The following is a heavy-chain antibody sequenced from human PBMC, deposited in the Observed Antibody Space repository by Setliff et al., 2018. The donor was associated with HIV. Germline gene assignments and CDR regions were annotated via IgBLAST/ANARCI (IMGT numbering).Heavy chain of an antibody. CDR3: ATGITVAPDY. D-gene: IGHD6-19*01. J-gene: IGHJ4*02. V-gene: IGHV4-34*01. Sequence: SETLCLTCAVYGESFSAYFWSWIRQPPGKGLEWIGLINHSGSTNYNPSLKSRVTISLGTSKNQFSLKMTSVTAADTAVYYCATGITVAPDYWGQGSLVTVSS. CDR2: INHSGST. CDR1: GESFSAYF.